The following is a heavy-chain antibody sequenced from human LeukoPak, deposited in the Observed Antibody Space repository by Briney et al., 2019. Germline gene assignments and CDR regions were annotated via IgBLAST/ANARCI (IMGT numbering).Heavy chain of an antibody. V-gene: IGHV4-38-2*02. D-gene: IGHD6-19*01. CDR2: IYHSGST. J-gene: IGHJ5*02. Sequence: SETLSLTCTVSGYSISSGYYWGWIRQPPGKGLEWIGSIYHSGSTYYNPSLKSRVTISVDTSKNQFSLKLSSVTAADTAVYYCARGLFHYSSGWFLPFYNWFDPWGQGTLVTVSS. CDR3: ARGLFHYSSGWFLPFYNWFDP. CDR1: GYSISSGYY.